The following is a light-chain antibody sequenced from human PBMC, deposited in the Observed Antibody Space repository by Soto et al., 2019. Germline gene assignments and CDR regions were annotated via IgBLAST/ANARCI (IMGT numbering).Light chain of an antibody. CDR2: KAT. Sequence: DIQMTQSPSTLSASVGDRVTITCRASQSISSWLAWYQQKPGKAPKLLIYKATSLESGVPSRFSGSGSGTEFTITISSLQPDDFATYSCQQYNSYSNTFGQGTKLEIK. CDR3: QQYNSYSNT. V-gene: IGKV1-5*03. J-gene: IGKJ2*01. CDR1: QSISSW.